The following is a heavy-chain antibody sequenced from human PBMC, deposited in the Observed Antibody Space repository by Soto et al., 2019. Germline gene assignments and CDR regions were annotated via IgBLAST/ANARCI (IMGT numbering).Heavy chain of an antibody. V-gene: IGHV4-39*01. CDR3: ARGSSSWDNWFDP. D-gene: IGHD6-13*01. J-gene: IGHJ5*02. Sequence: SQTLSLTCTVSGGSISSSSYYWGLIRQPPGKGLEWIGSIYYSGSTYYNPSLKSRVTISVDTSKNQLSLKLSSVTAADTAVYYCARGSSSWDNWFDPWGQGTLVTVSS. CDR1: GGSISSSSYY. CDR2: IYYSGST.